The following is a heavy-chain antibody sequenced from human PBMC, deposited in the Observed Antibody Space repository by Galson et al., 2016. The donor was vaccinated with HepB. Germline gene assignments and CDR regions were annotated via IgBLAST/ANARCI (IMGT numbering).Heavy chain of an antibody. CDR1: GGSISSAAYY. J-gene: IGHJ4*02. D-gene: IGHD1-14*01. CDR2: IFYSGSA. Sequence: TLSLTCTVSGGSISSAAYYWSWIRQHPGKGLEWIGHIFYSGSAYHNPSLKSRLTISVDTSENQFSLKLSPVTAADTAVHYCARGRSGEYNGDYFDYWGQGTLVTVSS. CDR3: ARGRSGEYNGDYFDY. V-gene: IGHV4-31*03.